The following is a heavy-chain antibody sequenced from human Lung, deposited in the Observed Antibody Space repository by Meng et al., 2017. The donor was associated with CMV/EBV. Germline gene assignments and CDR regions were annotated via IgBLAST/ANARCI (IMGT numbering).Heavy chain of an antibody. J-gene: IGHJ3*02. CDR2: IDPKSGDT. D-gene: IGHD3-3*01. V-gene: IGHV1-2*02. Sequence: ASVXVSCKASGYTFTGDFLHWVRQAPGQGLEWMASIDPKSGDTKLAQKFQGRVTMTRDTSISTLYMQLSTLRSDDTAVYYCAKGESGYYDALDIWGQGTMVTVSS. CDR1: GYTFTGDF. CDR3: AKGESGYYDALDI.